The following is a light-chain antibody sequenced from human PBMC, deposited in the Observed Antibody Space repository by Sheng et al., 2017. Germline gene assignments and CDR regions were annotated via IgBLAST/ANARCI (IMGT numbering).Light chain of an antibody. CDR3: SSYTSSSTVV. V-gene: IGLV2-14*01. CDR2: DVS. J-gene: IGLJ2*01. CDR1: SSDVGGYNY. Sequence: QSALTQPASVSGSPGQLITISCTGTSSDVGGYNYVSWYQQYPGKAPKLKIYDVSNRPSGVSNRFSGSKSGNTASLTISGLQAEDEADYYCSSYTSSSTVVFGGGTKLTVL.